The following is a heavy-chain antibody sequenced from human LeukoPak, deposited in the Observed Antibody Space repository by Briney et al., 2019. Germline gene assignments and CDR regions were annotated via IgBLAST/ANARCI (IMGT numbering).Heavy chain of an antibody. Sequence: SETLSLTCTVSGGSISSYYWSWIRQPPGKGLEWIGYIYYSGSTNYNPSLRSRVTISVDTSKNQFSLKLSSVTAADTAVYYCATLGRVRGVIVDSGYWGQGTLVTVSS. J-gene: IGHJ4*02. CDR2: IYYSGST. D-gene: IGHD3-10*01. CDR1: GGSISSYY. V-gene: IGHV4-59*01. CDR3: ATLGRVRGVIVDSGY.